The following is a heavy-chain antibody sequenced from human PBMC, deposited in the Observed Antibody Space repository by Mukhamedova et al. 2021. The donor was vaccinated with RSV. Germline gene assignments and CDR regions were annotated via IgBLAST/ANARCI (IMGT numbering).Heavy chain of an antibody. CDR3: ARESIRITMVRGVIPNWFDP. CDR2: IYYSGST. V-gene: IGHV4-39*07. Sequence: IRQPPGKGLEWIGSIYYSGSTYYNPSLKSRVTISVDTSKNQFSLKLSSVTAADPAVYYCARESIRITMVRGVIPNWFDPWGQGTL. D-gene: IGHD3-10*01. J-gene: IGHJ5*02.